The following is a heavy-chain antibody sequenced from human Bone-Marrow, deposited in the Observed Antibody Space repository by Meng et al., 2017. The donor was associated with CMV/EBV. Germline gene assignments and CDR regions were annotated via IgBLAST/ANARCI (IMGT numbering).Heavy chain of an antibody. V-gene: IGHV3-23*01. CDR2: ISGSGGST. CDR3: AKGERSLQYRGFDY. J-gene: IGHJ4*02. Sequence: GESLKISCAASGFTFSSYAMSWVRQAPGKGLEWVSAISGSGGSTYYADSVKGRFTISRDNSKNTLYLQMNSLRAEDTAVYYCAKGERSLQYRGFDYWGQGTMVTVSS. CDR1: GFTFSSYA. D-gene: IGHD5-24*01.